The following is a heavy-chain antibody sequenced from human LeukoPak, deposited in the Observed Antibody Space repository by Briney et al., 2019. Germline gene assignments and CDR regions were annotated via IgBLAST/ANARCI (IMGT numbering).Heavy chain of an antibody. J-gene: IGHJ3*02. Sequence: ASVKVSCKTSGYTFTSYGINWVRQAPGQGLEWMGRITPYNNNANYAQKFQGRVTMTTDTSTSIAYLDLRSLRSDDTAMYFCVRDMIYDNSGYSRDTNDAFDIWGQGTMLIVSS. V-gene: IGHV1-18*04. CDR1: GYTFTSYG. CDR2: ITPYNNNA. CDR3: VRDMIYDNSGYSRDTNDAFDI. D-gene: IGHD3-22*01.